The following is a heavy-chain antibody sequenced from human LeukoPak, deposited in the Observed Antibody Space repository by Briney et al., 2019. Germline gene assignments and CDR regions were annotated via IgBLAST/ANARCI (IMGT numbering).Heavy chain of an antibody. V-gene: IGHV4-39*01. CDR3: ARPRITIFGVSPWFDP. CDR1: GGSISSSSYY. D-gene: IGHD3-3*01. CDR2: IYYSGST. Sequence: SETLSLTCTVSGGSISSSSYYWGWIRQPPGKGLEWIGSIYYSGSTYYNPSLKSRVTISVDTSKNQFSLKLSSVTAADTAVYYCARPRITIFGVSPWFDPWGQGTLGTVSS. J-gene: IGHJ5*02.